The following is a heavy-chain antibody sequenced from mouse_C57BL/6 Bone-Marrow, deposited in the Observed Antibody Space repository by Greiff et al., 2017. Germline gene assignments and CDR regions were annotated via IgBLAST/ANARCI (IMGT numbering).Heavy chain of an antibody. D-gene: IGHD1-1*02. CDR3: ARGGNDGGYHFDY. CDR2: FHPYNDDT. V-gene: IGHV1-47*01. CDR1: GYTFTTYP. J-gene: IGHJ2*01. Sequence: QVQLQQSWAELVKPGASVKMSCKASGYTFTTYPLEWMKQNHGKSLEWIGNFHPYNDDTKYNEKFKGKATLTVEKSSSTVYLELSRLTSDDSAVYDCARGGNDGGYHFDYWGQGTTLTVSS.